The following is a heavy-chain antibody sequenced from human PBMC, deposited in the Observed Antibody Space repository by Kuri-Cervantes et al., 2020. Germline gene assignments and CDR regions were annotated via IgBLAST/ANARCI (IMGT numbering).Heavy chain of an antibody. V-gene: IGHV5-51*01. J-gene: IGHJ5*02. D-gene: IGHD6-6*01. CDR1: GYSFTNYC. CDR3: AGHRAYSSSSYCFDP. Sequence: GGSLTLSCNGSGYSFTNYCIGWVRQMPGKGLEWVGIIYTSDSGTRYSPSFQGQVTISADKSISTAYLQWSSLKASDTAMYYCAGHRAYSSSSYCFDPWGQGTLVTVSS. CDR2: IYTSDSGT.